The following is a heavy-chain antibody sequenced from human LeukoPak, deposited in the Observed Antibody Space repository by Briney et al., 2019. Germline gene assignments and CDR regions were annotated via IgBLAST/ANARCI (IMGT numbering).Heavy chain of an antibody. CDR1: GLIFSSYS. D-gene: IGHD6-19*01. J-gene: IGHJ4*02. CDR3: ARDGDSSCWYPALDY. V-gene: IGHV3-21*01. CDR2: ISSSSSYI. Sequence: GGSLRLSRAASGLIFSSYSMNWVRQAPGERLEWVSSISSSSSYIYYGDPVTGRFTISRDKAKNSLYLQMNSLRAEDTAVYYCARDGDSSCWYPALDYWGQGTLVTVSS.